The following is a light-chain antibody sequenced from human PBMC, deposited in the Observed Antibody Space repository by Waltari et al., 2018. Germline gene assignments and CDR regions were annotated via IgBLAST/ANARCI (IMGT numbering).Light chain of an antibody. J-gene: IGKJ5*01. V-gene: IGKV1-39*01. CDR2: AAS. Sequence: DIQMTQSPSSLSATVGDRVTITCRASRSISSYLHWYQQKPGKAPKLLIYAASSLQSGVPSRFSGSGSGTDFTLTISSLQPEDFATYYCQQSYSTPGVTFGQGTRLEIK. CDR1: RSISSY. CDR3: QQSYSTPGVT.